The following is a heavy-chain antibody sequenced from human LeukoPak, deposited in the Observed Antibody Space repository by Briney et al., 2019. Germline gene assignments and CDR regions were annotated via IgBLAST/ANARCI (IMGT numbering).Heavy chain of an antibody. CDR1: GGSISSSNW. CDR3: ARGGYYGSGNDFRFDP. D-gene: IGHD3-10*01. Sequence: SETLSLTCAVSGGSISSSNWWSWVRQPPGKGLEWIGEIYHSGSTNYNPSLKSRVTILEDKSKNQFSLKLKSVTAADTAVYYCARGGYYGSGNDFRFDPWGQGTLVTVSS. J-gene: IGHJ5*02. CDR2: IYHSGST. V-gene: IGHV4-4*02.